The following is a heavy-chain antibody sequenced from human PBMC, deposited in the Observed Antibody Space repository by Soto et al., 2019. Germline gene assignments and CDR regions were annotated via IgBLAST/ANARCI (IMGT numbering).Heavy chain of an antibody. CDR3: TSDLAQYGIAARPPYYYYYGMDV. V-gene: IGHV3-73*01. D-gene: IGHD6-6*01. CDR2: IRSKANSYAT. CDR1: GFTFSGSA. Sequence: GGSLRLSCAASGFTFSGSAMHWVRQASGKGLEWFGRIRSKANSYATAYAASVKGRFTISRDDSKNTAYLQMNSLTTEDTAVYYCTSDLAQYGIAARPPYYYYYGMDVWGQGTTVTVSS. J-gene: IGHJ6*02.